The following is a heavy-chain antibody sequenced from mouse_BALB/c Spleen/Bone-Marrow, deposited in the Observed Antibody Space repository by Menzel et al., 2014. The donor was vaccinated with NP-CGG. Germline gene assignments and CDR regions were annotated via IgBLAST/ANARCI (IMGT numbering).Heavy chain of an antibody. J-gene: IGHJ1*01. CDR1: GYTFTSYV. Sequence: VQLQQSGPELVKPGASVKMSCKASGYTFTSYVMHWVKQKPGQGLEWIGNIDPYNDGTKYNEKFKGKATLTSDKSSSTAFMELSSLTSEDSAVYYCARSLYGYDWYFDVWGAGTTVTVS. CDR3: ARSLYGYDWYFDV. CDR2: IDPYNDGT. V-gene: IGHV1-14*01. D-gene: IGHD2-2*01.